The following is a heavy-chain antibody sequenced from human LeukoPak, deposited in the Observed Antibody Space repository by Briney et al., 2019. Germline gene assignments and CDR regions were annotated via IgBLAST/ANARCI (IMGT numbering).Heavy chain of an antibody. J-gene: IGHJ4*02. CDR2: INPNSGGT. Sequence: GASVKVSCKASGYTFTGYYMHWVRQAPGQGLEWMGWINPNSGGTNYAQKFQGRVTMTRDTSISTAYMELSRLRSDDTAVYYCARVDGGPPNWGDYFDYWGQGTLVTVSS. V-gene: IGHV1-2*02. CDR3: ARVDGGPPNWGDYFDY. D-gene: IGHD7-27*01. CDR1: GYTFTGYY.